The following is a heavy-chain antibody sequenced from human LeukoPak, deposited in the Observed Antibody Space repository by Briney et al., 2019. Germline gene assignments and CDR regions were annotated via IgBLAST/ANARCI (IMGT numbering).Heavy chain of an antibody. CDR3: AAPTIDSSSWYYY. V-gene: IGHV1-69*05. J-gene: IGHJ4*02. CDR2: IIPIFGTA. CDR1: GGTFSSYA. Sequence: GASVKVSCKASGGTFSSYAISWVRQAPGQGLEWMGRIIPIFGTANYAQKFQGRVTITTDESTSTAYMELSSLRSEDTAVYYCAAPTIDSSSWYYYWGQGTLVTVSS. D-gene: IGHD6-13*01.